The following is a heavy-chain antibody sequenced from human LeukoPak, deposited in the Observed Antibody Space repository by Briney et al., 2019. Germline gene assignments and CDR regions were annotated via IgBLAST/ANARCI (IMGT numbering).Heavy chain of an antibody. Sequence: GGSLRLSCAASGVTFCSYWMTWVRQAPGKGVERVANIKPDGSQIYYVDSVKGRFTISRDNAKNSLYLQMNSLRAEDTAVYYCARDLNWETYWGQGTLVTVSS. CDR1: GVTFCSYW. CDR2: IKPDGSQI. D-gene: IGHD7-27*01. J-gene: IGHJ4*02. V-gene: IGHV3-7*01. CDR3: ARDLNWETY.